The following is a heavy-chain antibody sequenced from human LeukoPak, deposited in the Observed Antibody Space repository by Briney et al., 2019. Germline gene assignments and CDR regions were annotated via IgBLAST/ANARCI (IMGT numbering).Heavy chain of an antibody. V-gene: IGHV1-69*13. CDR3: ARDSSEFRSLIFH. CDR1: GGTFSSYA. CDR2: ITPMFGTA. Sequence: ASVKVSCKASGGTFSSYAISWVRQAPGQGLEWMGGITPMFGTAKYAQKFQGRVTITADESTSTAYMELSSLRSEDTAVYYCARDSSEFRSLIFHWGQGTLVTVSS. D-gene: IGHD3-9*01. J-gene: IGHJ1*01.